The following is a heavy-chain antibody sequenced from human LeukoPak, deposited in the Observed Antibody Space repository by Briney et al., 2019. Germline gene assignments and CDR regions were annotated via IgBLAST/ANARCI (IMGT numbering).Heavy chain of an antibody. Sequence: SETLSLTCTVSGGSISSGSYYWSWIRQPAGNGLEWIGRIYTSGSTNYNPSLKSRVTISVDKAKNQFSLKLNSVTAADTAVYYCATTMGFYYMDVWGKGTTVTVSS. CDR2: IYTSGST. CDR1: GGSISSGSYY. V-gene: IGHV4-61*02. CDR3: ATTMGFYYMDV. D-gene: IGHD3-10*01. J-gene: IGHJ6*03.